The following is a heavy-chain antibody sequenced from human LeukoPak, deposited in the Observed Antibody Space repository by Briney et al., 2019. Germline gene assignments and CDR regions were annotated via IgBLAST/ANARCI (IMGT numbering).Heavy chain of an antibody. Sequence: GGSLRLSCSASGFPFSSYAMEWVRQAPGKGLEYVSAISDSGGSTYYADSVKGRFTISRDNSRNTLYLQMNSLRAEDTAVYYCARRDSGRAHYFDYWGQGTLVTVSS. CDR1: GFPFSSYA. J-gene: IGHJ4*02. CDR3: ARRDSGRAHYFDY. D-gene: IGHD1-26*01. V-gene: IGHV3-64*04. CDR2: ISDSGGST.